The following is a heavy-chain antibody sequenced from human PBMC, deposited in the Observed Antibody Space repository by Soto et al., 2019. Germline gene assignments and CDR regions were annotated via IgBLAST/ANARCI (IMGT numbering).Heavy chain of an antibody. CDR3: AKNGGRGTTSWHFDY. J-gene: IGHJ4*02. Sequence: EVQLLESGGDLVQPGRSLRLSCAASGFTFSGYAMSWVRQAPGKGLEWVSVIHGGGNSAYYADSVKGRFTISRDNSKNTLYLQMSGLRGEDPAVYYCAKNGGRGTTSWHFDYWGQGPWSPSPQ. V-gene: IGHV3-23*01. CDR1: GFTFSGYA. CDR2: IHGGGNSA. D-gene: IGHD3-10*01.